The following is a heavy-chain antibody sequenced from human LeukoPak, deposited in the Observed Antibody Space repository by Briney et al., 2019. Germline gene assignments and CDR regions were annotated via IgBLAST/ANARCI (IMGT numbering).Heavy chain of an antibody. V-gene: IGHV4-34*01. CDR1: GGSFSGYY. CDR2: INHSGST. J-gene: IGHJ4*02. D-gene: IGHD2-21*02. Sequence: SQTLSLTCAVYGGSFSGYYWSWIRQPPGKGLEWIGEINHSGSTNYNPSLKSRVTISVDTSKNQFSLKLSSVTAADTAVYYCARWVTGLDYWGQGTLVTVSS. CDR3: ARWVTGLDY.